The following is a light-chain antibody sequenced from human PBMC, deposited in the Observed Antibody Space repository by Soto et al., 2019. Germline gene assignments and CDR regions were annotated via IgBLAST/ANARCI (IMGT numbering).Light chain of an antibody. CDR2: DND. J-gene: IGLJ2*01. CDR1: SSNIGNNY. Sequence: QSVLTQSPSVSAAPGQKVTISCSGSSSNIGNNYVSWYQQLPGTAPKLLIKDNDKRPSEIPDRFSGSKSGTSATLGITGLQTGDEADYYCGTWDSSLSAVVFGGGTKLTVL. CDR3: GTWDSSLSAVV. V-gene: IGLV1-51*01.